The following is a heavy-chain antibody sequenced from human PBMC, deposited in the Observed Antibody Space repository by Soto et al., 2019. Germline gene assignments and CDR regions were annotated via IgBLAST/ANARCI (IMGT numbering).Heavy chain of an antibody. CDR2: MNRSGVI. CDR1: GGSFSGYY. J-gene: IGHJ4*02. CDR3: ARWAIY. Sequence: QVQLQQWGAGLLKPSETLSLTCDVYGGSFSGYYWTWIRQPPGKGLEWLGEMNRSGVINYNPSLKSRVTISVDTSKNQFSLKLTSVTAADTAVYYCARWAIYWGQGTLVTVSS. V-gene: IGHV4-34*01.